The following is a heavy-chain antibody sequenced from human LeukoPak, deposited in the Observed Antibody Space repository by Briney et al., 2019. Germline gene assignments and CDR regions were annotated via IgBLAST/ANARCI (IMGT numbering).Heavy chain of an antibody. D-gene: IGHD3-9*01. CDR3: AKWGDYDILTGYYVPDY. Sequence: PGASLRLSCAVSGFSLSRYAMSWVRKAPGKGLEWVSAISDSGGSTYHADSVKGRFTISRDNSKNTLYLQVNSLRAEDTAVYYCAKWGDYDILTGYYVPDYWGQGTLVTVSS. J-gene: IGHJ4*02. CDR2: ISDSGGST. V-gene: IGHV3-23*01. CDR1: GFSLSRYA.